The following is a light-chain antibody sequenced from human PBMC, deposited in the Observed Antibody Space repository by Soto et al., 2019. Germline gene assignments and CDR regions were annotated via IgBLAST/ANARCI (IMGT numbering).Light chain of an antibody. CDR1: QGISSY. CDR3: QQYYAYPRT. CDR2: AAS. V-gene: IGKV1-9*01. J-gene: IGKJ1*01. Sequence: DIQMTQSPSTLAASVGDRVTITCRASQGISSYLAWYQQKPGKAPKLLIYAASTLQSGVPSRFSGGGSGTDFTLTISRPQSEDFATYYCQQYYAYPRTFGQGTTVDIK.